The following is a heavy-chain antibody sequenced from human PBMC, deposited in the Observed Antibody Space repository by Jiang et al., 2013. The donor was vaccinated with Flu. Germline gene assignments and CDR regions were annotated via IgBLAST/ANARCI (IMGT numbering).Heavy chain of an antibody. D-gene: IGHD2-21*01. CDR1: GGSISTYY. J-gene: IGHJ2*01. CDR2: TYTRGST. CDR3: ARDVANWYFDL. V-gene: IGHV4-4*07. Sequence: LLKPSETLSLTCSVSGGSISTYYWSWIRQPAGKGLEWIGRTYTRGSTNINPSLKSRITMSVDTSKNQFSLKLSSVTAADTAVYYCARDVANWYFDLWGRGTLVTVSS.